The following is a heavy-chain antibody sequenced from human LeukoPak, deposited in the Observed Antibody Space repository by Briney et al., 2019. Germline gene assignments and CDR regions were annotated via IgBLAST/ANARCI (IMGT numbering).Heavy chain of an antibody. CDR3: ARSGVTTVIPWYFDH. Sequence: PGGSLRLSCAASGFTFSSYTMHWVRQAPGKGLEWVAVISYDGSNKYYADSVKGRITISRDSSRNTLYLQMNSLRDEDTAVYYCARSGVTTVIPWYFDHWGQGTLVTVSS. J-gene: IGHJ4*02. CDR2: ISYDGSNK. V-gene: IGHV3-30-3*01. D-gene: IGHD4-4*01. CDR1: GFTFSSYT.